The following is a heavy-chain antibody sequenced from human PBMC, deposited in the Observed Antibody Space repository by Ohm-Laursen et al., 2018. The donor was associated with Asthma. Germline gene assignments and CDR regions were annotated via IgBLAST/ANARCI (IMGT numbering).Heavy chain of an antibody. Sequence: SVKVSCKASGYTFTSYYMHWVRQAPGQGLEWMGGIIPIFGTANYAQKFQGRVTITADESTSTAYMELSSLRSEDTAVYYCARDIVSVRGYSYGYGYWGQGTLVTVSS. J-gene: IGHJ4*02. D-gene: IGHD5-18*01. CDR3: ARDIVSVRGYSYGYGY. V-gene: IGHV1-69*13. CDR2: IIPIFGTA. CDR1: GYTFTSYY.